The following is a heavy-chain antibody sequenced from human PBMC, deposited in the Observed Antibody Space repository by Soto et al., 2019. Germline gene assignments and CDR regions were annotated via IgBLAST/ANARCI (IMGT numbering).Heavy chain of an antibody. D-gene: IGHD3-3*01. J-gene: IGHJ3*01. V-gene: IGHV4-30-2*01. CDR1: GGSINSGGSS. Sequence: PSETLSLTCAVSGGSINSGGSSWSWIRQPPGTGLEWIGYIYHSGITNYNPSLESRVTISVDKSQNQFSLNLTFVTAADTAVYCCGTYRKFFQFWGQGTKVT. CDR2: IYHSGIT. CDR3: GTYRKFFQF.